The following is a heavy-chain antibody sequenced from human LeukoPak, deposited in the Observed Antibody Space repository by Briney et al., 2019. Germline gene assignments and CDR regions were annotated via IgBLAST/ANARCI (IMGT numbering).Heavy chain of an antibody. D-gene: IGHD3-10*01. CDR3: ARVPVRGVITPYFDY. J-gene: IGHJ4*02. CDR2: ISSSSSYI. V-gene: IGHV3-21*01. Sequence: GGSLRLSCAASGFTFSSYSMNWVRQAPGKGLEWVSSISSSSSYIYYADSVKGRFTISRDNAKNSLYLQMNSLRAEDTAVYYCARVPVRGVITPYFDYWGQGTLVTVSS. CDR1: GFTFSSYS.